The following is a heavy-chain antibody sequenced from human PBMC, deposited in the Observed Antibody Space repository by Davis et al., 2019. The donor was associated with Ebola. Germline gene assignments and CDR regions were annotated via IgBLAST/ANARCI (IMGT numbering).Heavy chain of an antibody. Sequence: GESLKISCAASGFTFSFYGMHWVRQAPGKGLEWVAVIWYDGSNKYYADSVKGRFTISRDNSKNTLYLQMNSLRAEDTAVYYCAREGFYFYGLDVWGQGTTVTVSS. V-gene: IGHV3-33*01. CDR1: GFTFSFYG. CDR3: AREGFYFYGLDV. J-gene: IGHJ6*02. D-gene: IGHD2/OR15-2a*01. CDR2: IWYDGSNK.